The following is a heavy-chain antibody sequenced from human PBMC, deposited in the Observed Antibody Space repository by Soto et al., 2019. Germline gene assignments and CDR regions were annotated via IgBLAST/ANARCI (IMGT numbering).Heavy chain of an antibody. CDR3: ARVVPAAMVGEWFDP. V-gene: IGHV1-18*01. Sequence: QVQLVQSGAEVKKPGASVKVSCKASGYTFTSYGISWVRQAPGQGLEWMGGSSAYNGNTNYAQKLQGSVTMTTATSTSTAYMQLRSLRSDDTAVYYCARVVPAAMVGEWFDPWGQGTLVTVSS. D-gene: IGHD2-2*01. J-gene: IGHJ5*02. CDR2: SSAYNGNT. CDR1: GYTFTSYG.